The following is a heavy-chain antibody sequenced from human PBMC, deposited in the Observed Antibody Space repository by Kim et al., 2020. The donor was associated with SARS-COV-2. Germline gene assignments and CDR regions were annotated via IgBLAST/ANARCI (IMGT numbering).Heavy chain of an antibody. CDR3: ARDSVVPAASDAFDI. J-gene: IGHJ3*02. Sequence: LKFQGRVTMTRDTSISTAYMELSRLRSDDTAVYYCARDSVVPAASDAFDIWGQGTMVTVSS. V-gene: IGHV1-2*02. D-gene: IGHD2-2*01.